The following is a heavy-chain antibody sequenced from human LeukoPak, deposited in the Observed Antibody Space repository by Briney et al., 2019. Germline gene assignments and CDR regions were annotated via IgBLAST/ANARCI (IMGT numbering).Heavy chain of an antibody. V-gene: IGHV3-53*01. D-gene: IGHD3-3*01. CDR3: ARDSPRQYYDFWSGYHGAFDI. J-gene: IGHJ3*02. Sequence: PGGSLRLSCAASGFTVSSNYMSWVRQAPGKGLEWVSVIYSGGSTYYADSVKGRFTISRDNSKNTLYLQMNSLRAEDTAVYYCARDSPRQYYDFWSGYHGAFDIWGQGTMVTVSS. CDR2: IYSGGST. CDR1: GFTVSSNY.